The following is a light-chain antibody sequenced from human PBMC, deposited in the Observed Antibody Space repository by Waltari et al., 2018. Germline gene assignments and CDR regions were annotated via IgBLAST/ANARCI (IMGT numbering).Light chain of an antibody. Sequence: VLTQSPGTLSLSPRERATLSCRASQSITKKLFAWYQQKPGQAPRLLIYGASSRAAGIPDRFSGSGSGTDFTLTISRLEPEDSAVYYCQQYGSSVMYTFGQGTKLEIK. V-gene: IGKV3-20*01. CDR3: QQYGSSVMYT. CDR1: QSITKKL. CDR2: GAS. J-gene: IGKJ2*01.